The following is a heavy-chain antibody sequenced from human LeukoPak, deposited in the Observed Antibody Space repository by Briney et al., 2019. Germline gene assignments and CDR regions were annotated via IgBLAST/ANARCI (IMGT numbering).Heavy chain of an antibody. Sequence: GESLKISYKGSGYSFTSYWIGWGRQLPGKGVEWRGIIYHGGSDTRYSPSFEGQVTISADKSISTAYLQWSSLKASDTAMYYCARQYDSSGMDAFDIWGQGTMVTVSS. J-gene: IGHJ3*02. CDR2: IYHGGSDT. D-gene: IGHD3-22*01. CDR1: GYSFTSYW. CDR3: ARQYDSSGMDAFDI. V-gene: IGHV5-51*01.